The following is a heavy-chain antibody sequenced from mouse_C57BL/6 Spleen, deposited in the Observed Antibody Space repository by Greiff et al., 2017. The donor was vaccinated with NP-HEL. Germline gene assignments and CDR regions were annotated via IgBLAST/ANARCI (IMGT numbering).Heavy chain of an antibody. CDR2: IYPGSGST. D-gene: IGHD1-1*01. J-gene: IGHJ4*01. V-gene: IGHV1-55*01. Sequence: QVQLQQPGAELVKPGASVKMSCKASGYTFTSYWITWVKQRPGQGLEWIGDIYPGSGSTNYNEKFKSKATLTVDTSSSTAYMQLSSLTSEDSAVYYCARKDGSSWYYAMDYWGQGTSVTVSS. CDR3: ARKDGSSWYYAMDY. CDR1: GYTFTSYW.